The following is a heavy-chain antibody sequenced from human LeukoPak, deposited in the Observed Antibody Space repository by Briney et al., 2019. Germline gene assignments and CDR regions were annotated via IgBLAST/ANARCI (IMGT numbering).Heavy chain of an antibody. V-gene: IGHV1-69*04. D-gene: IGHD2-15*01. J-gene: IGHJ4*02. CDR2: IIPILGIA. CDR1: GGTFSSYA. CDR3: ARDRDCSGGSCYSFDY. Sequence: SVKVSCKASGGTFSSYAISWVRQAPGQGLEWMGRIIPILGIANYAQKFQGRVTITADKSTSTAYMELSSLRSEDTAVYYCARDRDCSGGSCYSFDYWGQGTLVIVSS.